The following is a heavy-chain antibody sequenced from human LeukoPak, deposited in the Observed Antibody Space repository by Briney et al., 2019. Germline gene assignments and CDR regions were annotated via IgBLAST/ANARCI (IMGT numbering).Heavy chain of an antibody. D-gene: IGHD3-22*01. CDR3: ARLKYYYDSSGYRAEYFQH. V-gene: IGHV4-59*01. Sequence: SETLSLTCTVSGGSISSYYWSWIRQPPGKGLEWIGYIYYSGRTNYNLSLKSRVTISVDTSKNQLSLKLSSVTAADTAVYYCARLKYYYDSSGYRAEYFQHWGQGTLVTASS. CDR2: IYYSGRT. J-gene: IGHJ1*01. CDR1: GGSISSYY.